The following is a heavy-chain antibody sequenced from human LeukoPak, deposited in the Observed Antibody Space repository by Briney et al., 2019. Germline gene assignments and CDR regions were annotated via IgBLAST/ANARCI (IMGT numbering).Heavy chain of an antibody. Sequence: SETLSLTCAVYGGSFSGYYWSWIRQPPGKGLEWIGEINHSGSTNYNPSLKSRVTISVDTSKNQFPLKLSSVTAADTAVYYCARDSSSWYSHDYWGQGTLVTVSS. CDR1: GGSFSGYY. CDR2: INHSGST. J-gene: IGHJ4*02. V-gene: IGHV4-34*01. D-gene: IGHD6-13*01. CDR3: ARDSSSWYSHDY.